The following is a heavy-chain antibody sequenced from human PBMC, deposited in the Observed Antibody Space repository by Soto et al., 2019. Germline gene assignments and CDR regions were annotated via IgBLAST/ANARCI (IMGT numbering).Heavy chain of an antibody. J-gene: IGHJ5*02. Sequence: QLQLQESGPGLVKPSETLSLTCTVSGGSISSSSYYWGWIRQPPGKGLEWIGSIYYSGSTYYNPSLKSRVTISVDRSKNQFSLKLSSVTAADTAVYYCARVPLEYSSSSGFDPWGQGTLVTVSS. CDR1: GGSISSSSYY. CDR2: IYYSGST. CDR3: ARVPLEYSSSSGFDP. D-gene: IGHD6-6*01. V-gene: IGHV4-39*07.